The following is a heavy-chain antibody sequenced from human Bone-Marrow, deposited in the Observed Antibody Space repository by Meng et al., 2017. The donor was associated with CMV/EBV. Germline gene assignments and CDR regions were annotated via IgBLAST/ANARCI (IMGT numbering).Heavy chain of an antibody. D-gene: IGHD3-3*01. CDR3: ARDKMYYDFWSGYSGYYYYGMDV. CDR2: INPSGGST. CDR1: GYTFTSYY. V-gene: IGHV1-46*01. J-gene: IGHJ6*02. Sequence: ASVKVSCKASGYTFTSYYMHWVRQAPGQGLEWMGIINPSGGSTSYAQKFQGRVTMTRDTSTSTVYMELSSLRSEDTAVYYCARDKMYYDFWSGYSGYYYYGMDVWGQGNTVNVAS.